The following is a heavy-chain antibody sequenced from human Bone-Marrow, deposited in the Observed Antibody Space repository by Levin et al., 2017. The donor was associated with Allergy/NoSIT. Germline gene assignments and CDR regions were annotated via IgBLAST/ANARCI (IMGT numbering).Heavy chain of an antibody. CDR1: GGAISTYH. CDR2: IHFSGST. CDR3: VREAGGGYYGMDV. V-gene: IGHV4-59*01. Sequence: SETLSLTCTISGGAISTYHWTWIRQSPGEGLEWIGNIHFSGSTNSNPSLEGRVIISLDTSKNQFSLRLTSVTAADTAVYYCVREAGGGYYGMDVWGQGTTVDVSS. D-gene: IGHD1-14*01. J-gene: IGHJ6*02.